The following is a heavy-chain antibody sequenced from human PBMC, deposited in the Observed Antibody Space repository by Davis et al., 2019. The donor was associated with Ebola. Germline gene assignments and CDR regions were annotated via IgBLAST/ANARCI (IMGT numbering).Heavy chain of an antibody. V-gene: IGHV4-61*01. CDR2: IYYSGST. CDR3: ARIFYDFWSGYLEGDYYYYMDV. D-gene: IGHD3-3*01. J-gene: IGHJ6*03. Sequence: MPSETLSLTCTVSGGSVSSGSYYWSWIRQPPGKGLEWIGYIYYSGSTNYNPSLKRRVTISVDTSKNQFSLKLSSVTAADTAVYYCARIFYDFWSGYLEGDYYYYMDVWGKGTTVTVSS. CDR1: GGSVSSGSYY.